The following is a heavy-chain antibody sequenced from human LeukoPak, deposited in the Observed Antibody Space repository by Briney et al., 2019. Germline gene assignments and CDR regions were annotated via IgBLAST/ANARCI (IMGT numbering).Heavy chain of an antibody. Sequence: ASVKVSCKASGYTFTSYGISWVRQAPGQGLEWMGWISAYNGNTNYAQKLQGRVTMTTDTSTSTAYMELRSLRSDDTAVYYCARDKRRPKIIAAAGTSGFDPWGQGTLVTVSS. CDR2: ISAYNGNT. D-gene: IGHD6-13*01. J-gene: IGHJ5*02. CDR1: GYTFTSYG. V-gene: IGHV1-18*01. CDR3: ARDKRRPKIIAAAGTSGFDP.